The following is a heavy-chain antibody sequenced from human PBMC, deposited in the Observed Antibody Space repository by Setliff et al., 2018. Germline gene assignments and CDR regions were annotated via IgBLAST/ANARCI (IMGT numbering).Heavy chain of an antibody. CDR1: GVSISSYY. CDR2: IYHNGNT. D-gene: IGHD5-18*01. CDR3: VRDRTAYSYGLDV. Sequence: SETLSLTCNVSGVSISSYYWSWIRQPPGKGLEWIGYIYHNGNTNFNPSLKTRVTMSVDTSKNQFALNLRSVTAADTAVYYCVRDRTAYSYGLDVWGQGTTVTVSS. J-gene: IGHJ6*02. V-gene: IGHV4-59*01.